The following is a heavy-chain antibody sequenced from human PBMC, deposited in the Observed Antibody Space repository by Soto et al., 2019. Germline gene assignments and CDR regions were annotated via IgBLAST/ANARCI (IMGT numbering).Heavy chain of an antibody. J-gene: IGHJ6*02. CDR2: FIPIFGAA. V-gene: IGHV1-69*12. CDR1: GGTFSSYA. Sequence: QVQLVQSGAEVKKPGSSVKVSCKASGGTFSSYAISWVRQAPGQGLEWMGGFIPIFGAANYAQKFQGRVTITADESTSTAYMTLSSLRSEDTAVYYCARHVPAAGYYYGMDVWGQGTTVTVSS. D-gene: IGHD2-2*01. CDR3: ARHVPAAGYYYGMDV.